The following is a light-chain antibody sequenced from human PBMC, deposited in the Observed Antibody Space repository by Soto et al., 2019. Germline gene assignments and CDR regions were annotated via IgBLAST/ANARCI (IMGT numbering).Light chain of an antibody. CDR1: QSILNSSNNKIH. V-gene: IGKV4-1*01. J-gene: IGKJ4*01. Sequence: DIVMTQSPDYLAVSLGERATINCKSSQSILNSSNNKIHLAWYQQKPGQPPKLIIYRASTREPGVPDRFSGSGSETDFTLTISSLQAEDVATYYWQQYFSARLTFGGGTKVEI. CDR3: QQYFSARLT. CDR2: RAS.